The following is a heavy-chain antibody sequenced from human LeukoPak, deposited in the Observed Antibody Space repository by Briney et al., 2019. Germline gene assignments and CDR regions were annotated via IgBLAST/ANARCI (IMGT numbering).Heavy chain of an antibody. CDR2: IKSDGSST. CDR3: ARESVTDISRQSDAFDI. Sequence: GGSQRLSCAASGFTFSSHWMHCVRQAPGKGLVWVSRIKSDGSSTSYAESVKGRFTISRDNAKNTLYLQMNNLGVEDTAVYYCARESVTDISRQSDAFDIWGQGTMVTVS. V-gene: IGHV3-74*01. CDR1: GFTFSSHW. J-gene: IGHJ3*02. D-gene: IGHD2-21*02.